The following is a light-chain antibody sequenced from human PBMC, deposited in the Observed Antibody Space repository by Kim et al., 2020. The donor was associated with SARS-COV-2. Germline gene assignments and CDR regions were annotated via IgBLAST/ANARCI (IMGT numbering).Light chain of an antibody. V-gene: IGKV3-11*01. CDR1: RSVSTY. CDR3: QQRSDWPPVT. J-gene: IGKJ4*01. CDR2: DSS. Sequence: YAGKKPSLPGRASRSVSTYLGWYQQKPGQAPRLLIYDSSTRAPGIPARFVGSGSGTDFTLTITSLDPEDFAIYYCQQRSDWPPVTFGGGTKVDIK.